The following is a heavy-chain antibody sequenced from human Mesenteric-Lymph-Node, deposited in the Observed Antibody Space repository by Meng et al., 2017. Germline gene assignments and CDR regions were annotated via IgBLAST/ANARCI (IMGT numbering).Heavy chain of an antibody. J-gene: IGHJ4*02. D-gene: IGHD1-26*01. CDR3: ARVEVGITSGDY. V-gene: IGHV1-18*01. CDR2: ISAYNGDT. Sequence: AQVVQSGGEVKKPWASVKVSCKSSGYTFTNYGITWVRQAPGQGLEWMGWISAYNGDTNYAQTLQGRVTMTTDTSTSTAYMELRSLRSDDTAVYYCARVEVGITSGDYWGQGTLVTVSS. CDR1: GYTFTNYG.